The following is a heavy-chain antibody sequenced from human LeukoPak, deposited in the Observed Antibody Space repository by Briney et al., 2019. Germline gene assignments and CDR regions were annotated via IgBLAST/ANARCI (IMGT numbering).Heavy chain of an antibody. D-gene: IGHD6-13*01. V-gene: IGHV4-34*01. CDR3: ARESLQQLRFDY. CDR2: INHSGST. J-gene: IGHJ4*02. CDR1: GGSFSGYY. Sequence: SETLSLTCAVYGGSFSGYYWSWIRQPPGKGQEWIGEINHSGSTNYNPSLNSRVTISVDTSKNQFSLKLSSATAADTAVYYCARESLQQLRFDYWGQGTLVTVSS.